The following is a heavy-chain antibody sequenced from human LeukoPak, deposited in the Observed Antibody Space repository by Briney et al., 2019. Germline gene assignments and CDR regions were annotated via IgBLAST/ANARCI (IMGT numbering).Heavy chain of an antibody. J-gene: IGHJ3*02. CDR2: IYDGGFT. CDR1: GFTVTSNY. V-gene: IGHV3-53*01. D-gene: IGHD1-26*01. CDR3: ARGGSYLSAFDI. Sequence: GGSLRLSCAASGFTVTSNYMAWVRQAPGKGLEWVSVIYDGGFTYYADSVKGRFTISRDNSKNTLYLQMNSLRAEDTAVYYCARGGSYLSAFDIWGQGTMVTVSS.